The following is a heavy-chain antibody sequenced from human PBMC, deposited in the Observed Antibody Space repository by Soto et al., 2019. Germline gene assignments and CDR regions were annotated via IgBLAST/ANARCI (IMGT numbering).Heavy chain of an antibody. CDR2: ISYDGVNK. CDR3: AKARYASGWSGLDT. V-gene: IGHV3-30*18. J-gene: IGHJ5*02. D-gene: IGHD6-19*01. CDR1: RFNFSAYG. Sequence: PVGSRILSCAASRFNFSAYGMHWVRQAPGKGLEWVAGISYDGVNKFYSASMKGRLTVSRDNAKNTFYLQMNSLRPADTALYYCAKARYASGWSGLDTWGQGALVTVSS.